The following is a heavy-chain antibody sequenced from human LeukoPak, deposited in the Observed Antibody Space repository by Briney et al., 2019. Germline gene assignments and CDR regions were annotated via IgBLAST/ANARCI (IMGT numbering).Heavy chain of an antibody. V-gene: IGHV3-66*04. CDR2: AYSDGNT. CDR3: ARLFGSGWPGYFYCAMDV. Sequence: GGSLRLSCAASGITVNSTYISWVRQAPGKGLEWVSVAYSDGNTYYAGSVKGRFTISRDNSKNTLFLQMNSLRAEDTAVYYCARLFGSGWPGYFYCAMDVWGQGTTVAVSS. CDR1: GITVNSTY. D-gene: IGHD6-19*01. J-gene: IGHJ6*02.